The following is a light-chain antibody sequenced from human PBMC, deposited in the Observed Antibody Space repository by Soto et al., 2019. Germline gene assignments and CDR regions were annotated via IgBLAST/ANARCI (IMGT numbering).Light chain of an antibody. V-gene: IGKV4-1*01. Sequence: DIVMTQSPDSLAVYLGERATINCKSSQSVLYNSNNKNHLAWYQQKPGQPPKLLIYWASTRESGVPDRFSGSGSGTDFTLTISSLQAEDVAVYYCQQYYSTPRTFGQGTKVEIK. CDR3: QQYYSTPRT. CDR1: QSVLYNSNNKNH. J-gene: IGKJ1*01. CDR2: WAS.